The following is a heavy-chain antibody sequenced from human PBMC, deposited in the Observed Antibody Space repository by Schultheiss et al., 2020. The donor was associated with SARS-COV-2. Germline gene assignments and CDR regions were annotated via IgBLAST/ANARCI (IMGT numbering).Heavy chain of an antibody. Sequence: GGSLRLSCKGSGGTFTSYDINWVRQATGQGLEWMGWMNPNSGNTGYAQKFQGRVTMTRNTSISTAYMELRSLRSDDTAVYYCARDGYSSSRGTYYYYGMDVWGQGTTVTVSS. CDR1: GGTFTSYD. CDR2: MNPNSGNT. J-gene: IGHJ6*02. D-gene: IGHD6-6*01. CDR3: ARDGYSSSRGTYYYYGMDV. V-gene: IGHV1-8*01.